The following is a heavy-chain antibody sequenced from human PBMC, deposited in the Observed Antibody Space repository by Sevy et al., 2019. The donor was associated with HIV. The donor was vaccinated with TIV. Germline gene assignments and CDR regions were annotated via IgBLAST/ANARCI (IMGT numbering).Heavy chain of an antibody. V-gene: IGHV3-30*03. Sequence: GGSLRLSCVASGFTFSHYGMHWVRQAPGKGLEWVALISYDGSNKYYADSVKGRFTISRDNSKSTLYLQMNSLRAEDSAVYYCAREKTILEGRYGMDVWSQGTTVTVSS. J-gene: IGHJ6*02. CDR1: GFTFSHYG. CDR3: AREKTILEGRYGMDV. D-gene: IGHD3-3*01. CDR2: ISYDGSNK.